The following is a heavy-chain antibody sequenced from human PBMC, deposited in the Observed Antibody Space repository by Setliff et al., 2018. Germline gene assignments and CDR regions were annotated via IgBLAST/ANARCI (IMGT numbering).Heavy chain of an antibody. J-gene: IGHJ4*02. V-gene: IGHV4-59*11. CDR3: ARENGYCSGGACYFMFDY. Sequence: SETLSLTCTVSGGSIISHYWNWIRQTPGKGLEWIGYIHFSGTTNYNPSLKSRVTLSLDTSKNQFSLELSSVTAADTAMYYCARENGYCSGGACYFMFDYWGQGTLVTVSS. D-gene: IGHD2-15*01. CDR1: GGSIISHY. CDR2: IHFSGTT.